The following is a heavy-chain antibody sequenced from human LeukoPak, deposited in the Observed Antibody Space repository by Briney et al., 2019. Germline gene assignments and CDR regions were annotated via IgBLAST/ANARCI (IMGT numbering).Heavy chain of an antibody. CDR2: INPNSGGT. CDR3: ARDSLSYSSSWYYYYGMDV. Sequence: ASVKVSCKASGYTFTGYYMHWVRQAPGQGLEWMGWINPNSGGTNYAQKFQGRVTMTRDTSISTAYMELSRLRSDDTAVYYCARDSLSYSSSWYYYYGMDVWGQGTTVTVSS. D-gene: IGHD6-13*01. V-gene: IGHV1-2*02. CDR1: GYTFTGYY. J-gene: IGHJ6*02.